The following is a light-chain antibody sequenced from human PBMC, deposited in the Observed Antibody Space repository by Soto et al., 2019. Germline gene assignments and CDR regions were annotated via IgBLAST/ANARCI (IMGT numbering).Light chain of an antibody. CDR3: HHYGSSPLT. Sequence: EIVMTQSPATLSVSPGERATLSCRASQIVTSSQLAWYQQKPGQAPRLLVFGASSRVLGIPDRFSGSGSGTDFTLTISRLEPEDFAVYYCHHYGSSPLTFGQGTRLEIK. V-gene: IGKV3-20*01. CDR2: GAS. CDR1: QIVTSSQ. J-gene: IGKJ5*01.